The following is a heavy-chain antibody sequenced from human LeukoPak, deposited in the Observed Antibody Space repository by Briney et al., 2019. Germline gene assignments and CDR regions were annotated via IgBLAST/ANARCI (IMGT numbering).Heavy chain of an antibody. D-gene: IGHD6-19*01. CDR1: GGSMSRYY. CDR3: ARLEYSSGWYVY. Sequence: TETLSLTCSVSGGSMSRYYWSWVRQPPGKGLEWIGYIYYSGSTNYNPSLKSRVTISVDTSKKEFSLKLSSVTAADTAVYFCARLEYSSGWYVYWGQGTLVTVSS. CDR2: IYYSGST. V-gene: IGHV4-59*01. J-gene: IGHJ4*02.